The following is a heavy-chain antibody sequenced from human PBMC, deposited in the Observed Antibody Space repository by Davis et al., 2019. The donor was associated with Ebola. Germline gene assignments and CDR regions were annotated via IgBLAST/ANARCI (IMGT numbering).Heavy chain of an antibody. D-gene: IGHD3-3*01. CDR3: ATVPISYGPGYMDV. CDR1: GFTFSAYA. Sequence: GESLKISCAASGFTFSAYAMSWVRQAPGKGLEWVSSIHSSGPNTYYADSVKGRFTISRDNSKNTLYRQLHSLSAEDSAVYRCATVPISYGPGYMDVWGNGTTVTGSS. V-gene: IGHV3-23*01. J-gene: IGHJ6*03. CDR2: IHSSGPNT.